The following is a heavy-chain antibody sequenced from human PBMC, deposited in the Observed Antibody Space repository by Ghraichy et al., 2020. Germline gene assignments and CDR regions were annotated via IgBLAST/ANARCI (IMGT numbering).Heavy chain of an antibody. J-gene: IGHJ4*02. CDR3: AREKGYNLDY. Sequence: GGSLRLSCAASGFTFSGSAIHWVRQPSGKGLEWVGRIRSKADSYATEYAASVKGRFTISRDDSNNTAYLQMNSLKTEDTAVYYCAREKGYNLDYWGQGTLVTVSS. CDR2: IRSKADSYAT. V-gene: IGHV3-73*01. D-gene: IGHD5-24*01. CDR1: GFTFSGSA.